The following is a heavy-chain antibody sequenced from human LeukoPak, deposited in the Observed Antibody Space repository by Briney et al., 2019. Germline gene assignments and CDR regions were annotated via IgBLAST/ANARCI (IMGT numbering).Heavy chain of an antibody. V-gene: IGHV1-69*05. Sequence: SVKLSCKASGATFTSYAISWVRQAPGQGLEWLGGIIPIFGTANYAQKFQGRVTITTDESTSTAYMGLSSLRSEDTAVYYWASPYYYDSSGYQRAHWYFDLWGRGTLVTVSS. CDR2: IIPIFGTA. D-gene: IGHD3-22*01. CDR3: ASPYYYDSSGYQRAHWYFDL. J-gene: IGHJ2*01. CDR1: GATFTSYA.